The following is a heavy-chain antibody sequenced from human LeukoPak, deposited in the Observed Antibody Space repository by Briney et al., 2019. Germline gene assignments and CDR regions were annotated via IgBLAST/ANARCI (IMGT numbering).Heavy chain of an antibody. J-gene: IGHJ4*02. V-gene: IGHV3-48*03. Sequence: GGSLRLSCAASGFSFSSYEMNWVRQAPGKGLEWVSYISSSGRTIYYADSVKGRFTISRDNAKNSLYLQMNSLRAEDTAVYYCVRREGFFYYFVYWGQGTLVTVSS. CDR2: ISSSGRTI. CDR3: VRREGFFYYFVY. CDR1: GFSFSSYE. D-gene: IGHD1-26*01.